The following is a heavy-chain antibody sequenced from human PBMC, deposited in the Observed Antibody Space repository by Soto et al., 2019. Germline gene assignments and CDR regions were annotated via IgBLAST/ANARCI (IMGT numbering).Heavy chain of an antibody. CDR3: ASGRFRRAWFDP. Sequence: QVQLGQPGAEVKKPGASVKVSCKASGYTFTNYDIHWVRQATGQGREWMGWMNPDSGNTGQAKQFQGRVTMTRDTYIRTAYMEMSSLSSEDTAVYSCASGRFRRAWFDPWGDGTLVTVSS. V-gene: IGHV1-8*01. CDR1: GYTFTNYD. CDR2: MNPDSGNT. J-gene: IGHJ5*02. D-gene: IGHD3-16*01.